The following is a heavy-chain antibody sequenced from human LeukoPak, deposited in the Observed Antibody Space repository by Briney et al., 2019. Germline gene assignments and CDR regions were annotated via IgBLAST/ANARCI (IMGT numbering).Heavy chain of an antibody. Sequence: ASVKVSCKASGYTFTGYYLHWVRQATGQGLEWMGWMNPNSGNTGYAQKFQGRVTMTRNTSISTAYMELSSLRSEDTAVYYCARGGDVLLWFGELWSWFDPWGQGTLVTVSS. D-gene: IGHD3-10*01. CDR2: MNPNSGNT. V-gene: IGHV1-8*02. J-gene: IGHJ5*02. CDR1: GYTFTGYY. CDR3: ARGGDVLLWFGELWSWFDP.